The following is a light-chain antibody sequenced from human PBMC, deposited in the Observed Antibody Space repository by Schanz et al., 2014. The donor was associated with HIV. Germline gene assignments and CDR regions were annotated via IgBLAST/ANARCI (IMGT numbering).Light chain of an antibody. CDR1: SSDVGADNS. CDR3: ATWDINLNGPV. V-gene: IGLV2-14*03. J-gene: IGLJ2*01. CDR2: DVT. Sequence: QSALTQPASVSGSPGQSITISCTGTSSDVGADNSVSWYQQHPGRAPRLLVYDVTYRPSGVPDRFSGSKSGNTASLTVSGLQAEDEADYYCATWDINLNGPVFGGGTKVTVL.